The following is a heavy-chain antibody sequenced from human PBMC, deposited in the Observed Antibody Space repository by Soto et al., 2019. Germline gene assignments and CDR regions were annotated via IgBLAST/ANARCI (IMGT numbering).Heavy chain of an antibody. CDR3: ARAQYSSSWYPNYGMDV. Sequence: QVQLQQWGAGLLKPSETLSLTCAVYGGSFSGYYWSWIRQPPGKGLEWIGEINHSGSTNYNPSLKRRVTISVDTSKNQFSLKLSSVTAADTAVYYCARAQYSSSWYPNYGMDVWGQGTTVTVSS. V-gene: IGHV4-34*01. CDR2: INHSGST. J-gene: IGHJ6*02. D-gene: IGHD6-13*01. CDR1: GGSFSGYY.